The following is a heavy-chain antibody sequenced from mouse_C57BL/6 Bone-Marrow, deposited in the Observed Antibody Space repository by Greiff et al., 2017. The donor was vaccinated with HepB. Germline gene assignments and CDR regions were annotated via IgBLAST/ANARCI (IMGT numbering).Heavy chain of an antibody. V-gene: IGHV5-6*02. Sequence: DVMLVESGGDLVKPGGSLKLSCAASGFTFSSYGMSWVRQTPDKRLEWVATISSGGSYTYYPDSVKGRFTISRDNAKNTLYLQMSSLKSEDTAMYYCARRWLLPYAMDYWGQGTSVTVSS. CDR3: ARRWLLPYAMDY. CDR1: GFTFSSYG. CDR2: ISSGGSYT. D-gene: IGHD2-3*01. J-gene: IGHJ4*01.